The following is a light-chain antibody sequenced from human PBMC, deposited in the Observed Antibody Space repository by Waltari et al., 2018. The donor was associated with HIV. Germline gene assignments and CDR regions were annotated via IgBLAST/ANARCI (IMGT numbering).Light chain of an antibody. V-gene: IGLV2-8*01. J-gene: IGLJ2*01. CDR1: SRDVGSNHY. CDR3: SSYAGSNTLI. Sequence: QSALTQPPSASGSPGHSVPLSCARTSRDVGSNHYVSWYQQHPGKAPKLIIYEVTQRPSGVPDRFSGSKSGNAASLTVSGLQTEDEAVYYCSSYAGSNTLIFGGGT. CDR2: EVT.